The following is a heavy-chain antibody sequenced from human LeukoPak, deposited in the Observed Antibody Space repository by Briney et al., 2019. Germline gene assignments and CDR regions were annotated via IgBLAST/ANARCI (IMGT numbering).Heavy chain of an antibody. Sequence: GASVKVSCKASGYTGTSYYMHWVRQAPGQGLEWMGIINPSGGSTTYAQKFQGRVTMTRDTSTSTVYMELSSLRSEDTAVYFCARGGTDYYDSSGYSGYWGQGTLVTVSS. D-gene: IGHD3-22*01. CDR1: GYTGTSYY. J-gene: IGHJ4*02. V-gene: IGHV1-46*01. CDR3: ARGGTDYYDSSGYSGY. CDR2: INPSGGST.